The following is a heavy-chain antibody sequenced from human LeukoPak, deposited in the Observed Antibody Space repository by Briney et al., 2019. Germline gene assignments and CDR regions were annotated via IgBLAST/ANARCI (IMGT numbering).Heavy chain of an antibody. CDR3: ARGLRSVTTSGYFDS. V-gene: IGHV3-66*01. CDR1: GFTVSTNY. CDR2: IYRGGGT. Sequence: GGSLRLSCAASGFTVSTNYMSWVRQAPGKGLEWVSLIYRGGGTYNADSVKARFTISRDTSRTTLSLQMNRLRADATAVYYCARGLRSVTTSGYFDSWGQGALVTVSS. J-gene: IGHJ4*02. D-gene: IGHD4-17*01.